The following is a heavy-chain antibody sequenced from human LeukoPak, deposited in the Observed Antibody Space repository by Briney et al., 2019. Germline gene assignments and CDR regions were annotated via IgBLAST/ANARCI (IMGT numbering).Heavy chain of an antibody. CDR1: GYSISSGYY. Sequence: PSETLSLTCTVSGYSISSGYYWGWIRQPPGKGLEWIGRIYHSGSTYYNPSLKSRVTISVDTSKNQFSLKLSSVTAADTAVYYCARDYDGYKPRNVFDYWGQGTLVTVSS. CDR2: IYHSGST. J-gene: IGHJ4*02. CDR3: ARDYDGYKPRNVFDY. D-gene: IGHD5-24*01. V-gene: IGHV4-38-2*02.